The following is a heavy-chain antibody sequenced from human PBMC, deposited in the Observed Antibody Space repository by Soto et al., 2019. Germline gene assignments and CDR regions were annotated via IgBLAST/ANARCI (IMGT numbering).Heavy chain of an antibody. CDR1: VYSISDPSY. CDR3: ARVHVMVVAGSTFDY. V-gene: IGHV4-38-2*02. D-gene: IGHD2-21*02. J-gene: IGHJ4*01. CDR2: IYHGGTT. Sequence: SETLSLTCTVSVYSISDPSYWCWLRQAPGKGPEWIASIYHGGTTFYNPSLKSRISISVDTSNNQFSLKLRSVTAEDTAVYYCARVHVMVVAGSTFDYWGHGSLV.